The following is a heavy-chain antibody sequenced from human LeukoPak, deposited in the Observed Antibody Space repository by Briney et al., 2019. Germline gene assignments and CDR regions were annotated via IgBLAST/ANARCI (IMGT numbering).Heavy chain of an antibody. CDR3: ARTLYSSGWYGAFDI. J-gene: IGHJ3*02. Sequence: GESLKISCQASGYSFNTYWIGWVRQMSGKGLEWMGIIYPGDSDTRYSPSFEGQVTISADKSSSTAYLQWSSLKASDTAIYYCARTLYSSGWYGAFDIWGQGTMVTVSS. CDR2: IYPGDSDT. D-gene: IGHD6-19*01. CDR1: GYSFNTYW. V-gene: IGHV5-51*01.